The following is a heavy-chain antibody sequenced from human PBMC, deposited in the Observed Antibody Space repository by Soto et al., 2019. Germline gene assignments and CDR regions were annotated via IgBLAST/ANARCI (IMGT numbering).Heavy chain of an antibody. Sequence: ASVKVSCKASGYSFNTYAITWVRQAPGQGLEWMGWISAYIGNTNYAQKFQGRVTMTRNTSISTAYMELSSLRSEDTAVCFCARGEGGHDYGDYYYYMDVWGKGTTVTVSS. CDR3: ARGEGGHDYGDYYYYMDV. V-gene: IGHV1-18*01. CDR1: GYSFNTYA. D-gene: IGHD4-17*01. CDR2: ISAYIGNT. J-gene: IGHJ6*03.